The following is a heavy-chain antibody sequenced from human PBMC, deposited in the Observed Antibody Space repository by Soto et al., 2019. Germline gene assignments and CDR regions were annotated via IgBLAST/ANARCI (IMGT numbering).Heavy chain of an antibody. CDR1: GYTLTELS. V-gene: IGHV1-24*01. J-gene: IGHJ3*02. Sequence: GASVKVSCKVSGYTLTELSMHWVRQAPGKGLEWTGGFDPEDGETIYAQKFQGRVTMTEDTSTDTAYMELSSLRSEDTAVHYCATAYDSGSYYEGFDIWGQGTMVTVSS. CDR2: FDPEDGET. CDR3: ATAYDSGSYYEGFDI. D-gene: IGHD1-26*01.